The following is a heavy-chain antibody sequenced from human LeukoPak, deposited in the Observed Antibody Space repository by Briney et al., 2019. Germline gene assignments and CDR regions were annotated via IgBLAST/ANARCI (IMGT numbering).Heavy chain of an antibody. V-gene: IGHV4-59*08. Sequence: PSETLSLTCTVSGGSISSYYWSWTRQPPGKGLEWIGYIYYSGSTNYNPSLKSRVTISVDTSKNQFSLKLSSVTAADTAVYYCARHWSASGYSYGYYFDYWGQGTLVTVSS. CDR3: ARHWSASGYSYGYYFDY. CDR2: IYYSGST. D-gene: IGHD5-18*01. J-gene: IGHJ4*02. CDR1: GGSISSYY.